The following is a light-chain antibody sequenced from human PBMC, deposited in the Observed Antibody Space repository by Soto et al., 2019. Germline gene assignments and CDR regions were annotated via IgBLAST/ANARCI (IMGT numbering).Light chain of an antibody. V-gene: IGKV1-39*01. J-gene: IGKJ5*01. CDR3: QQSYSTPIT. Sequence: DIQITQSTSSLSSSVLERFTITCRASQSISSYLNWCQQKPGKAPKLLIYAASSLQSGVPSRFSGSGSGTDFTLTISSLQPEDFATYYCQQSYSTPITFGQGTRLEIK. CDR1: QSISSY. CDR2: AAS.